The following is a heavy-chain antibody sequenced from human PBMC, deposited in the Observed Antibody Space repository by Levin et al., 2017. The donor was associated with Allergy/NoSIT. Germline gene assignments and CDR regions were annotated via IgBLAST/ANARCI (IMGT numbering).Heavy chain of an antibody. Sequence: SETLSLTCTVSGASVSSGSNYWSWIRQSPGKGLEWIGCIDYSGSTKYNPSLRSRVTISADTSRNQFSLTLNSVTAADTAVYYCARDFDYYYYMDVWGKGTTVTVSS. J-gene: IGHJ6*03. CDR2: IDYSGST. CDR3: ARDFDYYYYMDV. CDR1: GASVSSGSNY. V-gene: IGHV4-61*01.